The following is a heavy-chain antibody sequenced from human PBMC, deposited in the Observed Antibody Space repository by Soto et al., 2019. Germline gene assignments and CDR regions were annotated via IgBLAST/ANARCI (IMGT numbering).Heavy chain of an antibody. CDR2: IYYSGST. V-gene: IGHV4-59*01. Sequence: PSETLSLTCTVSGGSISSYYWSWIRQPPGKGLEWIGYIYYSGSTNYNPSLKSRVTISVDTSKNQFSLKLGSVTAADTAVYYCASISIPCYFDNWGQGTLVTVSS. CDR1: GGSISSYY. D-gene: IGHD4-4*01. J-gene: IGHJ4*02. CDR3: ASISIPCYFDN.